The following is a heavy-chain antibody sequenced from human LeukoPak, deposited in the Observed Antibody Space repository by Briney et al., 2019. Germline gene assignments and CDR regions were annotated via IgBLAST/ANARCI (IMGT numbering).Heavy chain of an antibody. CDR1: GGSFSGYY. J-gene: IGHJ4*02. Sequence: SETLSLTCAVYGGSFSGYYWSWIRQPPGKGLEWIGEINHSGSTNYNPSLKSRVTISVDTSKNQFSLKLSSVTAADTAVYYCASVGYCSGGSCRSGADYWGQGTLVTVSS. D-gene: IGHD2-15*01. V-gene: IGHV4-34*01. CDR2: INHSGST. CDR3: ASVGYCSGGSCRSGADY.